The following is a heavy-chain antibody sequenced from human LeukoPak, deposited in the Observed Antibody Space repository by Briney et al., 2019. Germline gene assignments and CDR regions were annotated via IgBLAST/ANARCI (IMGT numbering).Heavy chain of an antibody. Sequence: ASVKVSCTASGYTFTGYYMHWVRQAPGQGLEWMGWINPNSGGTNYAQKFQGRVTMTRDTSISTAYMELSRLRSDDTAVYYCARNPILVWFGEFWERGVNDAFDIWGQGTMVTVSS. CDR3: ARNPILVWFGEFWERGVNDAFDI. CDR1: GYTFTGYY. V-gene: IGHV1-2*02. CDR2: INPNSGGT. D-gene: IGHD3-10*01. J-gene: IGHJ3*02.